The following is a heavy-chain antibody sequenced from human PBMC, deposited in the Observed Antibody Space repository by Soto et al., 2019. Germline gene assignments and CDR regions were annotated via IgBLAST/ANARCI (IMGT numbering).Heavy chain of an antibody. CDR3: AHPQYYYGSGSYYEDYYYGMDV. J-gene: IGHJ6*02. V-gene: IGHV1-2*02. Sequence: GASVKVSCKASGFSVSGYYMHWVRQAPGQGLEGMGWINPNSGRTTYAQKFHGRVTMTRYTSISTAYMELSRLRSDDTAVYYCAHPQYYYGSGSYYEDYYYGMDVWGQGTTVTVSS. D-gene: IGHD3-10*01. CDR1: GFSVSGYY. CDR2: INPNSGRT.